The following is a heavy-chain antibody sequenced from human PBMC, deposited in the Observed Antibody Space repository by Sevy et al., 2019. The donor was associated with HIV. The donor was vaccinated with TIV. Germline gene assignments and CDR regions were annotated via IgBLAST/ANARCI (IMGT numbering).Heavy chain of an antibody. CDR3: ARNLSPIWAFDL. V-gene: IGHV3-23*01. J-gene: IGHJ3*01. CDR1: GLTFSNYV. CDR2: ISGSSGTT. Sequence: GESLKISCAASGLTFSNYVMSWVRQAPGKGLEWLSVISGSSGTTYTAESVKGRFTISRDNSKNTLYLHMSSLGAEDTAVYYCARNLSPIWAFDLWGQGTRVTVSS.